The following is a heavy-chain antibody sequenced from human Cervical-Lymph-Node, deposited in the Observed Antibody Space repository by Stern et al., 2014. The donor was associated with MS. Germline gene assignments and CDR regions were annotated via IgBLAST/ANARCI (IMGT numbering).Heavy chain of an antibody. D-gene: IGHD6-19*01. V-gene: IGHV4-61*01. Sequence: QLQLQESGPGLVKPSETLSLTCTVSGGSVSSGSYYWSWIRQPPGKGLEWIGYIYYSGSPNYNPSLKSRVTISVDTSKNQFSLKLSSVTAADTAVYYCARDSSGWYLNWFDPWGQGTLVTVSS. CDR3: ARDSSGWYLNWFDP. J-gene: IGHJ5*02. CDR2: IYYSGSP. CDR1: GGSVSSGSYY.